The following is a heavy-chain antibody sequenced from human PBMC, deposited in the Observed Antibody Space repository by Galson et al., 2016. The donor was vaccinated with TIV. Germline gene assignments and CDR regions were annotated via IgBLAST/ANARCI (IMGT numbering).Heavy chain of an antibody. CDR1: GYTFINYG. Sequence: SVKVSCKASGYTFINYGITWVRQAPGQGLEWMGWISGYDGHTNYAQMFQGRVTMTSDKSTNTVYMELRSLRSEDTAVYYCARDSGTYDYWGQGSLVTVSS. CDR2: ISGYDGHT. J-gene: IGHJ4*02. CDR3: ARDSGTYDY. D-gene: IGHD1-26*01. V-gene: IGHV1-18*04.